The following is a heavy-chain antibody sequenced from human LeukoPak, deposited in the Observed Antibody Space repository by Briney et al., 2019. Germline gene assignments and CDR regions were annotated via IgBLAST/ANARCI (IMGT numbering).Heavy chain of an antibody. D-gene: IGHD1-26*01. V-gene: IGHV4-61*01. CDR1: GDSVSSSNYY. CDR3: ARDRVGATPGYYYYGMDV. Sequence: SETLSLTCTVFGDSVSSSNYYWAWFRQPPGKGLEWIGYIYYTGSTNYNPSLKSRVTISVDTSKKQFSLKLSSVTAADTAVYYCARDRVGATPGYYYYGMDVWGQGTTVTVSS. J-gene: IGHJ6*02. CDR2: IYYTGST.